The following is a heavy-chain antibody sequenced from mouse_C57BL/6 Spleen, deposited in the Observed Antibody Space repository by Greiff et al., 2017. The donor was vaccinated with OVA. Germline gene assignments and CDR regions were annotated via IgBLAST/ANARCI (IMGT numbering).Heavy chain of an antibody. CDR3: ARGTTNFDY. CDR2: ISTGSGAI. Sequence: EVMLVESGGGLVKPGGSLKLSCAASGFTFSDYGMHWVRQAPEKGLEWVAYISTGSGAIYYADTVKGRFTISRSNANKTLSLQMTSLRSEDTAMYYCARGTTNFDYWGQGTTLTVSS. J-gene: IGHJ2*01. D-gene: IGHD1-1*01. CDR1: GFTFSDYG. V-gene: IGHV5-17*01.